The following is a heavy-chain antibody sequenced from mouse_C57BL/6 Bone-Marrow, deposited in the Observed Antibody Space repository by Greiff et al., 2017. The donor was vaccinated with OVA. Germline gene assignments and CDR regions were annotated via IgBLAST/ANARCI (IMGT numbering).Heavy chain of an antibody. D-gene: IGHD2-4*01. V-gene: IGHV1-15*01. CDR1: GYTFTDYE. CDR2: IDPETGGP. Sequence: VQLQQSGAELVRPGASVTLSCKASGYTFTDYEMHWVKQTPVHGLEWIGAIDPETGGPASTQKFKGKAILTADKSSSTAYMELRSLTSEDSAVYYCTRHGIYYDYPYAMDYWGQGTSVTVSS. CDR3: TRHGIYYDYPYAMDY. J-gene: IGHJ4*01.